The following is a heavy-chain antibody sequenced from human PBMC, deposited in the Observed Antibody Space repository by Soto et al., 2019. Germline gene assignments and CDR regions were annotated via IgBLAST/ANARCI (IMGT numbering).Heavy chain of an antibody. CDR2: IYHSGST. J-gene: IGHJ4*02. CDR3: AGSIVLVPAAMGIGY. D-gene: IGHD2-2*01. CDR1: GGSISRGNYY. Sequence: SETLSLTCTFSGGSISRGNYYWTWIRQYPGKGLEWIGYIYHSGSTNYNPSLKSRVTISVDTSKNQFSLKLSSVTAADTAVYYCAGSIVLVPAAMGIGYWGQGTLVTVSS. V-gene: IGHV4-61*01.